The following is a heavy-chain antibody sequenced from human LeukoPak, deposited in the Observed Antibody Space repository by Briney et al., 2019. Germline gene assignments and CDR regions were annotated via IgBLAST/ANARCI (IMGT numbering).Heavy chain of an antibody. CDR2: ISAYNGNT. CDR1: GGTFSSYG. CDR3: AREGIAAPGSYYYYGMDV. D-gene: IGHD6-13*01. Sequence: ASVKVSCKASGGTFSSYGISWVRQAPGQGLEWMGWISAYNGNTNYAQKLQGRVTMTTDTSTSTAYMELRSLRSDDTAVYYCAREGIAAPGSYYYYGMDVWGQGTTVTVSS. J-gene: IGHJ6*02. V-gene: IGHV1-18*01.